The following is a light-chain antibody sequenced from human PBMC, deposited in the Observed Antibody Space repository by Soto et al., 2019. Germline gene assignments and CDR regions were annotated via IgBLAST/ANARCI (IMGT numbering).Light chain of an antibody. CDR2: SNN. Sequence: QSALTQPASVSGSPGQSITISCTGTSSDVGAYNYVSWYQQLPGTTPKLLIHSNNNRPSGVPDRFSGSKSGTSASLAIAGLQADDEADYYCQSYDPTLRTSLFGGGTKLTVL. V-gene: IGLV2-14*03. CDR1: SSDVGAYNY. CDR3: QSYDPTLRTSL. J-gene: IGLJ2*01.